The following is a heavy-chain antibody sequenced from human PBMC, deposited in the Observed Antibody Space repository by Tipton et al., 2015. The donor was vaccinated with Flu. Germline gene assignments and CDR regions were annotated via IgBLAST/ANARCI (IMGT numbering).Heavy chain of an antibody. J-gene: IGHJ6*02. CDR1: GGSFSGYY. V-gene: IGHV4-34*01. CDR3: ARDDRVVVVPAAMGFLYGMDV. Sequence: TLSLTCAVYGGSFSGYYWSWIRQPPGKGLGWIGEINHSGSTNYNPSLKSRVTISVDTSKNQFSLKLSSVTAADTAVYYCARDDRVVVVPAAMGFLYGMDVWGQGTTVIVSS. D-gene: IGHD2-2*01. CDR2: INHSGST.